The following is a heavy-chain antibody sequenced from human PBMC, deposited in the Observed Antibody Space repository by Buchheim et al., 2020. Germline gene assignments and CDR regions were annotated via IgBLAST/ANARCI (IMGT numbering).Heavy chain of an antibody. Sequence: EVQLLESGGGLVQPGGSLRLSCAASGFTFSSYAMSWVRQAPGKGLEWVSAISGSGGSTYYADSVKGRFTISRDNSKNTLYLQMNSLRAEDTAVYYCAKWYCSGGSCYSMKPETVTTGGDFDYWGQGTL. J-gene: IGHJ4*02. CDR2: ISGSGGST. CDR1: GFTFSSYA. V-gene: IGHV3-23*01. CDR3: AKWYCSGGSCYSMKPETVTTGGDFDY. D-gene: IGHD2-15*01.